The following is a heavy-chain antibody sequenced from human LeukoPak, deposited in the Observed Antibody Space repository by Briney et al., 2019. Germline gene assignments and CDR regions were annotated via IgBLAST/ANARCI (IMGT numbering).Heavy chain of an antibody. J-gene: IGHJ4*02. CDR2: INPKSGNT. D-gene: IGHD6-13*01. Sequence: ASVKVSCKTSGYGFNDYYIFWVRQAPGQGLEWMGWINPKSGNTNSAQNFQGRVTMTRDTTISTAYMELSRLRFDDTAVYWCARAGYSSTYYAVLVASPLDYWAQGTLVTVSS. CDR3: ARAGYSSTYYAVLVASPLDY. CDR1: GYGFNDYY. V-gene: IGHV1-2*02.